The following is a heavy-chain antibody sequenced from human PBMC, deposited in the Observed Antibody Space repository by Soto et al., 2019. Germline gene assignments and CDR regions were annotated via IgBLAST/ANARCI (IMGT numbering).Heavy chain of an antibody. D-gene: IGHD3-3*01. Sequence: GGSLRLSCAASGFTFSSYAMSWVRQAPGKGLEWVSAISGSGGSTYYADSVKGRFTISRDNSKNTLYLQMNSLRAEDTAVYYCAKEAHYDFWSGYFSDYWGQGTLVTVSS. V-gene: IGHV3-23*01. CDR3: AKEAHYDFWSGYFSDY. CDR2: ISGSGGST. J-gene: IGHJ4*02. CDR1: GFTFSSYA.